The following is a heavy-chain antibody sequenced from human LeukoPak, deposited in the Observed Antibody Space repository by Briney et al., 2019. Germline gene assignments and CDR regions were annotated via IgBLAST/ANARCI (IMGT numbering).Heavy chain of an antibody. D-gene: IGHD3-16*02. CDR1: GFTFDDYG. V-gene: IGHV4-34*01. Sequence: GSLRLSCAASGFTFDDYGMSWIRQPPGKGLEWIGEINHSGSTNYNPSLKSRVTISVDTSKNQFSLKLSSVTAADTAVYYCASNRYDYVWGSYHPWYFDYWGQGTLVTVSS. CDR2: INHSGST. CDR3: ASNRYDYVWGSYHPWYFDY. J-gene: IGHJ4*02.